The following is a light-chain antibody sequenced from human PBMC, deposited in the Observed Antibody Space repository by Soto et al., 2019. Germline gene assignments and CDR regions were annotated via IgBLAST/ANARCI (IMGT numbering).Light chain of an antibody. V-gene: IGLV1-44*01. CDR1: SSNIGSNT. CDR3: AAWDGSLKGYV. Sequence: QSVLTQPPSASGAPGQRVTISCSGSSSNIGSNTVNWYQQLPGTAPKLLIYRNDERPSGVPDRCSGSKSGSSASLAISGLQSEDEADYYCAAWDGSLKGYVFATGTKLTVL. J-gene: IGLJ1*01. CDR2: RND.